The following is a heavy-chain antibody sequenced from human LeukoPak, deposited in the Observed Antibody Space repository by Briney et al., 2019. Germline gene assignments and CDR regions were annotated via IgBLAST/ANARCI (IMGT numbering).Heavy chain of an antibody. Sequence: ASVKVSSKASGYSFTTYGISWVRQAPGQGLEWMGWISAYNGNTNYAQKLQGRVTMTTDTSTSTAYMELRSLRSDDTAVYYCARDMIAVRPNWFDPWGQGALVTVSS. J-gene: IGHJ5*02. CDR3: ARDMIAVRPNWFDP. CDR1: GYSFTTYG. V-gene: IGHV1-18*01. D-gene: IGHD6-6*01. CDR2: ISAYNGNT.